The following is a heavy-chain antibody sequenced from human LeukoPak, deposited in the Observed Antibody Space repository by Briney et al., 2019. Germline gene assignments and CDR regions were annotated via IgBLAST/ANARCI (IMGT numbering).Heavy chain of an antibody. D-gene: IGHD3-22*01. J-gene: IGHJ5*02. Sequence: SETLSLTCTVSGGSISSYYWSWIRQPAGKGLEWIGRIYTSGSTNYNPSLKSRVTISVDTSKNQFSLKLSSVTAADTAVYYCATSAQTYYYDSSAYYYNWFDPWGQGTLVTVSS. CDR3: ATSAQTYYYDSSAYYYNWFDP. CDR1: GGSISSYY. V-gene: IGHV4-4*07. CDR2: IYTSGST.